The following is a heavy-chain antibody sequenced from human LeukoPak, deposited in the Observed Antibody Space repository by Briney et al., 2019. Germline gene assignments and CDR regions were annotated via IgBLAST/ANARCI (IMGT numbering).Heavy chain of an antibody. D-gene: IGHD3-10*01. J-gene: IGHJ4*02. CDR1: GQSLTGYF. V-gene: IGHV1-2*06. CDR3: ARLGLHGSGTYYFFDY. Sequence: ASVKVSCKASGQSLTGYFIHWVRQAPGQGLEGVGRIDPNTGDTIYAQNFQGRVTVTSATSISTAYMELSRLTSDDTAVYFCARLGLHGSGTYYFFDYWGQGTLVTVSS. CDR2: IDPNTGDT.